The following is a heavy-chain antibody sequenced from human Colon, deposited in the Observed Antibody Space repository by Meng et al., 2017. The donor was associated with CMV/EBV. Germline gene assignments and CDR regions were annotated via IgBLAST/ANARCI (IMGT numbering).Heavy chain of an antibody. CDR1: GGTFSTYA. J-gene: IGHJ4*02. Sequence: SVKVSCKTSGGTFSTYALSWVRQAPGQGLEWMGGIIPVFDTANYAQKLQGRVTVTTDESTSTAYMGLSGLGSEDTAVYYCARSGTYFGGDGYCGDDWGQGTLVTVSS. CDR3: ARSGTYFGGDGYCGDD. V-gene: IGHV1-69*05. CDR2: IIPVFDTA. D-gene: IGHD2-21*01.